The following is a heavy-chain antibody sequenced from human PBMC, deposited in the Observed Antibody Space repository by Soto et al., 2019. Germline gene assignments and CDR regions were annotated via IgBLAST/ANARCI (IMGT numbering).Heavy chain of an antibody. CDR1: GGSISRSNW. D-gene: IGHD4-17*01. Sequence: SETLSLTCAVSGGSISRSNWWSWVRQPPGKGLEWIGEIYHSGSTNYNPSLKSRVTISVDKSKNQFSLKLSSVTAADTAVYYCARHIEQTVITSYFDYWGQGTLVTVSS. V-gene: IGHV4-4*02. CDR2: IYHSGST. CDR3: ARHIEQTVITSYFDY. J-gene: IGHJ4*02.